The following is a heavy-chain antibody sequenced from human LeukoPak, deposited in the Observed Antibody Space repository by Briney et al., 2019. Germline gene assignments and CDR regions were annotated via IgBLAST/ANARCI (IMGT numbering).Heavy chain of an antibody. D-gene: IGHD4-17*01. CDR1: GYTFTNYA. CDR3: ARERDYGDYVGFDP. V-gene: IGHV1-18*01. J-gene: IGHJ5*02. Sequence: ASVKVSCKASGYTFTNYAISWVRQAPGQGLEWMGWISTYKSNTNYAHKLQGRVTMTTDTSTSTAYMELRSLRSDDTAVYYCARERDYGDYVGFDPWGQGTLVTVSS. CDR2: ISTYKSNT.